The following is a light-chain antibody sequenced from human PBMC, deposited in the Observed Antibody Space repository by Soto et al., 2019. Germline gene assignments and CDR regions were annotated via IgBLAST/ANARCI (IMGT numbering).Light chain of an antibody. Sequence: QSALTQPASVSGSPGQSITISCTGTSSDVGGYNYVSWYQQHPGKAPKLTIYEVNNRPLGVSNRFSGSKSGNTASLTISGLQADDEADYYCTSYTSSITYVFGPGTKLTVL. V-gene: IGLV2-14*01. J-gene: IGLJ1*01. CDR2: EVN. CDR1: SSDVGGYNY. CDR3: TSYTSSITYV.